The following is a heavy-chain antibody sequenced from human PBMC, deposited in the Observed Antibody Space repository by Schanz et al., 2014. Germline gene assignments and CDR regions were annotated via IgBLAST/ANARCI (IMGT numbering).Heavy chain of an antibody. V-gene: IGHV4-30-4*07. CDR3: ARGAPYGSGSYID. CDR2: VYYSGTT. Sequence: QVQLQESGPGLVKPSQTLSLTCAVSGGSISSGFYSWSWIRQPPGRGLEWIGYVYYSGTTYYNSSLKSRLTISIDTYKNQSPLKLKSITAADTAVYYCARGAPYGSGSYIDWGQGTLVTVSS. CDR1: GGSISSGFYS. D-gene: IGHD3-10*01. J-gene: IGHJ4*02.